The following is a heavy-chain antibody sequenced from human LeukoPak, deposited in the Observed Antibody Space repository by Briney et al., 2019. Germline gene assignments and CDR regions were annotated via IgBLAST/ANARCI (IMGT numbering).Heavy chain of an antibody. CDR2: IYSGGNT. CDR3: ARALYSGHADLFDS. V-gene: IGHV3-66*01. Sequence: GGSLRLSCAVSGFTVSGTYMSWVPQAPGKGLEWVSVIYSGGNTYYSDSVKGRFAISRDTSKNTLYLQMNSLRAEDTAVYYCARALYSGHADLFDSWGQGTLVTVSS. D-gene: IGHD5-12*01. CDR1: GFTVSGTY. J-gene: IGHJ4*02.